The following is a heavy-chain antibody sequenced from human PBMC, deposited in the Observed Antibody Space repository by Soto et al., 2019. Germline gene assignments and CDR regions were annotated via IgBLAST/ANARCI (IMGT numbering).Heavy chain of an antibody. J-gene: IGHJ4*02. V-gene: IGHV3-33*01. CDR3: ARDLGRSSGSPFDY. CDR1: GFTFSSYG. D-gene: IGHD6-19*01. CDR2: IWYDGSNK. Sequence: QVQLVESGGGVVQPGRSLRLSCAASGFTFSSYGMHWVRQAPGKGLEWVAVIWYDGSNKYYGDSVKGRFTISRDNSKNTLNLQMNSLRAEDTAVYYCARDLGRSSGSPFDYWGQGTLVTVSS.